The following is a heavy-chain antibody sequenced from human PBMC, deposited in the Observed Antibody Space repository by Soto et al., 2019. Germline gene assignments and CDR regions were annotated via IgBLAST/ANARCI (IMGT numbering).Heavy chain of an antibody. CDR3: AKSKVVTKFYYHYALDA. CDR1: GFTFSNYA. CDR2: ISGSEGGA. J-gene: IGHJ6*02. D-gene: IGHD2-21*02. Sequence: PGGSLRLSCAASGFTFSNYAMSWVRQAPGKGLEWVSTISGSEGGAYYVDSVEGRFTISRDNSMNTLYLQMNTLGAADTAVYYCAKSKVVTKFYYHYALDAWGQGTTVTVPS. V-gene: IGHV3-23*01.